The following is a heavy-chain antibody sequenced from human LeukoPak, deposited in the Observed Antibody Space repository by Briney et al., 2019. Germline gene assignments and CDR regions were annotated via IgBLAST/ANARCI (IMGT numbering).Heavy chain of an antibody. D-gene: IGHD3-9*01. CDR2: IIPILGIA. CDR1: GGTFSSYA. V-gene: IGHV1-69*04. J-gene: IGHJ6*02. Sequence: GASVKVSCKASGGTFSSYAISWVRQAPGQGLEWMGRIIPILGIANYAQKFQGRVTITADKSTSTAYMELSSLRSEDTAVYYCATSPGGIFSYGMDVWGQGTTVTVSS. CDR3: ATSPGGIFSYGMDV.